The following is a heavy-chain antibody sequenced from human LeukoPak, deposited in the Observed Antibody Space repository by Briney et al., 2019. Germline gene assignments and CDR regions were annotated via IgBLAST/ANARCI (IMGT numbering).Heavy chain of an antibody. J-gene: IGHJ4*02. CDR1: GGSISSYY. CDR2: IYYSGST. V-gene: IGHV4-59*01. D-gene: IGHD1-26*01. Sequence: PSETLSLTCTVSGGSISSYYWSWIRQPPGKGLEWIGYIYYSGSTNYNPSLKSRVTISVDTSKNQFSLKLSSVTAADTAVYYCARAGWELLDYFDYWGQGTLVTVSS. CDR3: ARAGWELLDYFDY.